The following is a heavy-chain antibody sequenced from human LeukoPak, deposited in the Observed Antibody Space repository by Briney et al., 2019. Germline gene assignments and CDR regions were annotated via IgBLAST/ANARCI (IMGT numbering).Heavy chain of an antibody. Sequence: ASVKVSCKASGYTFTGYYMHRVRQAPGQGLEWMGWINPNSGGTNYAQKFQGRVTMTRDTSISTAYMELSRLRSDDTAVYYCARWGYYYDSSGYYHDAFDIWGQGTMVTVSS. CDR3: ARWGYYYDSSGYYHDAFDI. J-gene: IGHJ3*02. CDR1: GYTFTGYY. V-gene: IGHV1-2*02. CDR2: INPNSGGT. D-gene: IGHD3-22*01.